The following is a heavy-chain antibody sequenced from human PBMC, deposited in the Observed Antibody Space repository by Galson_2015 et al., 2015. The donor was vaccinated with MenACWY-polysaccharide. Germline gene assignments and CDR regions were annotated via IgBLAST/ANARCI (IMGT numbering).Heavy chain of an antibody. V-gene: IGHV5-51*01. D-gene: IGHD6-13*01. CDR2: IFPGDSDT. CDR3: ARPSYSSSWNPFDY. J-gene: IGHJ4*02. CDR1: GYSFTSYW. Sequence: QSGAEVKKPGESLQISCKGSGYSFTSYWIGWVRQMPGKGLEWMGVIFPGDSDTRYSPSFQGQVTISADKSISTAYLQWSSLKASDTAVYYCARPSYSSSWNPFDYWGQGTLVTVSS.